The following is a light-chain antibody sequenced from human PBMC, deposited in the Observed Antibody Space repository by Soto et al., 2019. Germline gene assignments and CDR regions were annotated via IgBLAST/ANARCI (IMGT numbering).Light chain of an antibody. V-gene: IGLV2-14*01. J-gene: IGLJ1*01. CDR2: AVT. Sequence: QSALTQPASVSGSPGQSITISCTGTRSDVGSYNYVSWYQQHPGKAPKLLIYAVTIRPSGVSNRFSGSKSGNTASLTISGLQAEDEGDYYCSSYTSNNTYVFGTGTKLTVL. CDR3: SSYTSNNTYV. CDR1: RSDVGSYNY.